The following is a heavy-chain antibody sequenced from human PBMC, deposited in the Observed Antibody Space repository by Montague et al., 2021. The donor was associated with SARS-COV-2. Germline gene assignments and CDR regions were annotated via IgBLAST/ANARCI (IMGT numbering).Heavy chain of an antibody. V-gene: IGHV4-31*03. J-gene: IGHJ3*02. D-gene: IGHD3-22*01. CDR2: IYYSGST. Sequence: TLSLTCTVSGGSISSGDYYWSWIRQHPGKGLEWIGYIYYSGSTFYXPSLKSRVTISVDTSKNQFSLKLSPVTAADTAVYYCARGQGITIIVVVIWAFDIWGQGTMVTVSS. CDR1: GGSISSGDYY. CDR3: ARGQGITIIVVVIWAFDI.